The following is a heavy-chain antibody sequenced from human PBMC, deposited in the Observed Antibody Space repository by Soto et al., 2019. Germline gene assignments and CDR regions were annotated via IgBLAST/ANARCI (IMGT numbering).Heavy chain of an antibody. V-gene: IGHV3-13*01. Sequence: GGSLRLSCAASGFTFSSYDMHWVRQATGKGLEWVSAIGTAGDTYYPGSVKGRFTISRENAKNSLYLQMNSLRAGDTAVYYCARGPRELIDYPSYYFDYWGQGTLVTVSS. D-gene: IGHD4-17*01. J-gene: IGHJ4*02. CDR3: ARGPRELIDYPSYYFDY. CDR2: IGTAGDT. CDR1: GFTFSSYD.